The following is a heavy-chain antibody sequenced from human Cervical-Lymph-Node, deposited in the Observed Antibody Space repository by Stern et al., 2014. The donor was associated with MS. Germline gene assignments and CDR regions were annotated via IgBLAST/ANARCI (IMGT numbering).Heavy chain of an antibody. D-gene: IGHD3-22*01. CDR3: AKHATYYYDTSGYYVDY. CDR1: GFTFSSYA. V-gene: IGHV3-23*04. Sequence: EVQLVQPGGGLVQPGGSLRLSCAASGFTFSSYAMSWVRQAPGKGLEWVSTIGGNGGTTYYADSVKGRFTISRDNSRNTLYLQMNSLRAEDTAVYYCAKHATYYYDTSGYYVDYWGQGTLVTVSS. J-gene: IGHJ4*02. CDR2: IGGNGGTT.